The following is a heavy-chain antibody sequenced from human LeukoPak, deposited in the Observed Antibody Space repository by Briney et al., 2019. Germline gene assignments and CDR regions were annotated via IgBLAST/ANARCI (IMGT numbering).Heavy chain of an antibody. CDR2: IYYSGST. V-gene: IGHV4-39*07. CDR1: GGSISSSSYY. CDR3: AREDDIVRGAFDI. D-gene: IGHD2-8*01. J-gene: IGHJ3*02. Sequence: ASETLSLTCTVSGGSISSSSYYWGWIRQPPGKGLEWIGSIYYSGSTYYNPSLKSRVTISVDTSKNQFSLKLSSVTAADTAVYYCAREDDIVRGAFDIWGQGTMVTVSS.